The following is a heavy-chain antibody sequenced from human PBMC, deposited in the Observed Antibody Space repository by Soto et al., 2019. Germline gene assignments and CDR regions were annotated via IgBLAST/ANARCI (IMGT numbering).Heavy chain of an antibody. D-gene: IGHD3-22*01. CDR2: VSNDGIRK. Sequence: QVQLVESGGGVVQPGRSLRLTCAASGFIFSGSGMHWVCQAPGKGLEWVALVSNDGIRKYYGDSVKGRFTISRDNAENTLYLQMNSLRAEDTAVYYCAGWVGGSMYDNSGKYDSWGQGTLVTVSS. J-gene: IGHJ5*01. CDR1: GFIFSGSG. CDR3: AGWVGGSMYDNSGKYDS. V-gene: IGHV3-30*03.